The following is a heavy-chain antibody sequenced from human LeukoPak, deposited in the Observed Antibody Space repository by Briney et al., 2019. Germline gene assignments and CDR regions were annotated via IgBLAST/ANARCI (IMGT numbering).Heavy chain of an antibody. CDR3: ARGLGPFDD. CDR2: VNYSGGT. J-gene: IGHJ4*02. V-gene: IGHV4-34*01. Sequence: SETLSLTCAVHGGSFSGYYWSWIRQPPGKGLEWIGEVNYSGGTNYNPTPKIRVTISVDTSKNHFSLNLNSVTAADTAVYFCARGLGPFDDWGKGTLVTVSS. CDR1: GGSFSGYY.